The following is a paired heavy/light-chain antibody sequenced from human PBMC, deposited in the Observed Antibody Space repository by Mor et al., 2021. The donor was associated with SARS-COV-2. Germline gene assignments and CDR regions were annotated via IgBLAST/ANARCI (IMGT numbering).Light chain of an antibody. V-gene: IGKV3-20*01. Sequence: EIVLTQSPGTLSLSPGERATLSCRASQSVSSSYLAWYQQKPGQAPRLLIYGASSRATGIPDRFSGSGSGTDFTLTISRLEPEDFAVYYCQQYGSSPSTFGQGTKLEIK. CDR2: GAS. J-gene: IGKJ2*01. CDR1: QSVSSSY. CDR3: QQYGSSPST.
Heavy chain of an antibody. CDR2: ISYDGSNK. J-gene: IGHJ4*02. D-gene: IGHD2-2*01. V-gene: IGHV3-30-3*01. CDR3: ARPGYCSSTSCRRYYFDY. Sequence: QVQLVESGGGVVQPGRSLRLSCAASGFTFSSYAMHWVRQAPGKGLEWVAVISYDGSNKYYADSVKGRFTISRDNSKNTLYLQMNSLRAEDTAVYYCARPGYCSSTSCRRYYFDYWGQGTLVTVSS. CDR1: GFTFSSYA.